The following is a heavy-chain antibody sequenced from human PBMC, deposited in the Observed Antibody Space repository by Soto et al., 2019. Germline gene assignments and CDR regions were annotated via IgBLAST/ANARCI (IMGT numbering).Heavy chain of an antibody. CDR2: IHPSGST. D-gene: IGHD5-18*01. J-gene: IGHJ6*04. CDR1: SGSLSDHY. Sequence: SETLSLTCAVFSGSLSDHYWTLVRQSPGKGLEWIGEIHPSGSTDSSASLKSRVTLSLDTSTSQFSLQVTSVTAADTGVYYCARGKSSGYKFGTRNFFYYGTYVWGTWTTVTVXS. V-gene: IGHV4-34*01. CDR3: ARGKSSGYKFGTRNFFYYGTYV.